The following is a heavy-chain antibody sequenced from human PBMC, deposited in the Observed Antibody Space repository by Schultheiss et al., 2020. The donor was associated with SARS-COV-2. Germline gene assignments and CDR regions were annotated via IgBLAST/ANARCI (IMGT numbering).Heavy chain of an antibody. V-gene: IGHV4-39*01. CDR2: IIYSGTT. CDR3: ARQGGGLWLGELDHDPTAYYYYYYGMDV. D-gene: IGHD3-10*01. J-gene: IGHJ6*02. Sequence: SETLSLTCTVSGGSISSGSYYWSWIRQPPGKGLEWIGSIIYSGTTYYKSSLKSRVTISVDTSKNQFSLKLSSVTAADTAVYYCARQGGGLWLGELDHDPTAYYYYYYGMDVWGQGTTVTVSS. CDR1: GGSISSGSYY.